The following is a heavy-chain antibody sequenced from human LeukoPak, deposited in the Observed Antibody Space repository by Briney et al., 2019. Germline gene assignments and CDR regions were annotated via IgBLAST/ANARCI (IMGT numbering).Heavy chain of an antibody. CDR3: ARDSLDSSGPVAFDI. D-gene: IGHD3-22*01. V-gene: IGHV3-66*01. Sequence: GGSLRLSCVASEFSIRSNYMSWVRQAPGKGLEWVSIIHIDGDTHYADSVKGRFTISRDNSKNTLYLQMNSLRSEDTAVYYCARDSLDSSGPVAFDIWGQGTMVTVSS. CDR1: EFSIRSNY. CDR2: IHIDGDT. J-gene: IGHJ3*02.